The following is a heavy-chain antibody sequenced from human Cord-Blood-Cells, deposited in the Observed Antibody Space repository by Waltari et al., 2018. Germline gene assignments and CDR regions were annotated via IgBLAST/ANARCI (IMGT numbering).Heavy chain of an antibody. Sequence: QVQLQESGPGLVKPSETLSPTCAVSGYSISSGYYWGWIRQPPGKGLEWIGSIYHSGSTYYNPSLKSRVTISVDTSKNQFSLKLSSVTAADTAVYYCARDGSLGGDAFDIWGQGTMVTVSS. CDR2: IYHSGST. CDR3: ARDGSLGGDAFDI. D-gene: IGHD3-16*01. J-gene: IGHJ3*02. CDR1: GYSISSGYY. V-gene: IGHV4-38-2*02.